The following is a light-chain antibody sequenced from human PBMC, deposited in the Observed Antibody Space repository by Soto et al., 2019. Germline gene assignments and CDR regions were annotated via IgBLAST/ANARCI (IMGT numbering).Light chain of an antibody. CDR3: QQYGSSPLT. Sequence: PGERATLSCRASQSVSSHLAWYKQKPGQAPRLLIYGASSRATGIPDRFSGSGSGTEFTPTISRLEPEDFEVYYCQQYGSSPLTFGGGTKVDIK. CDR1: QSVSSH. V-gene: IGKV3-20*01. J-gene: IGKJ4*01. CDR2: GAS.